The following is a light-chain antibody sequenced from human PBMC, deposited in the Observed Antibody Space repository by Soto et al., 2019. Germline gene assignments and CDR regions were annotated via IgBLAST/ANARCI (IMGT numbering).Light chain of an antibody. CDR3: QSYDSSRSGFVV. V-gene: IGLV1-40*01. CDR2: GNS. CDR1: SSNIGAGYD. Sequence: QSVLTQPPSVSGAPGQRVTISCTGSSSNIGAGYDVHWYQQLPGTAPKLLIYGNSNRPSGVPDRFSGSKSGTSASLAITGLQAEDEADYYCQSYDSSRSGFVVFGGGTKLTAL. J-gene: IGLJ2*01.